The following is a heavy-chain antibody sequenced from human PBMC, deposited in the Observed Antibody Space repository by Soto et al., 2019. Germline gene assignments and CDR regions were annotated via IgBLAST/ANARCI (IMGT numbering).Heavy chain of an antibody. D-gene: IGHD6-13*01. Sequence: PSETLSRTCTVSGGSISSSSYFWGWLRQPPGQGLAWIGGIYYSGSTYYNPSLKSRVTISVDTSKNQFSLKLSSVTAADTAVYYCARTGYSSSWYWLGLPGGGAPKEDDYYYYGMDVWGQGTTVTVSS. CDR1: GGSISSSSYF. V-gene: IGHV4-39*01. CDR2: IYYSGST. CDR3: ARTGYSSSWYWLGLPGGGAPKEDDYYYYGMDV. J-gene: IGHJ6*02.